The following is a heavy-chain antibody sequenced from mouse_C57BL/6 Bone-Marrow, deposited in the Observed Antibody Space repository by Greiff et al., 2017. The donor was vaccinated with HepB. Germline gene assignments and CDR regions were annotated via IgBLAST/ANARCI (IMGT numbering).Heavy chain of an antibody. CDR3: ARGAMDY. J-gene: IGHJ4*01. CDR2: ISDGGSYT. V-gene: IGHV5-4*01. CDR1: GFTFSSYA. Sequence: EVHLVESGGGLVKPGGSLKLSCAASGFTFSSYAMSWVRQTPEKRLEWVATISDGGSYTYYPDNVKGRFTISRDNAKNNLYLQMSHLKSEDTAIYYCARGAMDYWGQGTSVTVSS.